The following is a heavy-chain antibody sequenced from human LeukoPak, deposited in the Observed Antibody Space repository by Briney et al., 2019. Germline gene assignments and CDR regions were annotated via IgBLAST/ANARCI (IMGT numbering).Heavy chain of an antibody. J-gene: IGHJ4*02. V-gene: IGHV3-21*01. D-gene: IGHD4-11*01. Sequence: GGSLRLSCAASGFTFSSYSMNWVRQAPGKGLEWVSSISCSSSYIYYADSVKGRFTISRDNAKNSLYLQMNSLRAEDTAVYYCARDQSPGITTVTCADYWGQGTLVTVSS. CDR3: ARDQSPGITTVTCADY. CDR1: GFTFSSYS. CDR2: ISCSSSYI.